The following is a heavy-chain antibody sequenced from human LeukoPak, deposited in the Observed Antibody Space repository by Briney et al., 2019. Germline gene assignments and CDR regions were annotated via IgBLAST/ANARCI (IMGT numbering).Heavy chain of an antibody. J-gene: IGHJ4*02. CDR1: GLTFSSYS. CDR3: AGPSLGATYYFDY. D-gene: IGHD1-26*01. V-gene: IGHV3-21*01. Sequence: PGGSLRLSCAASGLTFSSYSMNWVRQAPGRGLEWVSSISSSSSYIYYADSVKGRFTISRDNAKNSLYLQMNSLRAEDTAVYYCAGPSLGATYYFDYWGQGTLVTVSS. CDR2: ISSSSSYI.